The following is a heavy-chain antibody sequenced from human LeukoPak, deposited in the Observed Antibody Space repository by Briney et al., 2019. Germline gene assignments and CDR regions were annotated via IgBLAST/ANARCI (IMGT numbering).Heavy chain of an antibody. D-gene: IGHD2-15*01. CDR2: INSYSSDI. V-gene: IGHV3-21*01. J-gene: IGHJ4*02. Sequence: GGSLRLSCATSGFTFSSYSMTWVRQAPGKGLDWVSSINSYSSDIYYADSVKGRSTISRDNAKNSLYLQMNSLRAEDTAVYYCARLGRPFDYWGQGTLVTVSS. CDR1: GFTFSSYS. CDR3: ARLGRPFDY.